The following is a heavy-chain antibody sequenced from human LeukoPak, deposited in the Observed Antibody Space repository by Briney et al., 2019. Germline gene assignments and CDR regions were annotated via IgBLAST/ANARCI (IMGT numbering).Heavy chain of an antibody. CDR1: GFTFSSYG. Sequence: PGRSLRLSCAASGFTFSSYGMHWVRQAPGKGLEWVAVISYDGSNKYYADSVKGRFTISRDNSKNTLYLQMNSLRAEDTAVYYCAKDIAAAGQWGQGTLVTVSS. D-gene: IGHD6-13*01. V-gene: IGHV3-30*18. J-gene: IGHJ4*02. CDR2: ISYDGSNK. CDR3: AKDIAAAGQ.